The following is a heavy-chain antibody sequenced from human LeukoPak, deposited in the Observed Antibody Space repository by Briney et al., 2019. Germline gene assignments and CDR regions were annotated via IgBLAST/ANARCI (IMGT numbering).Heavy chain of an antibody. CDR1: GGSISSYY. J-gene: IGHJ3*02. D-gene: IGHD2-21*02. V-gene: IGHV4-59*01. CDR3: AREKGYCGGDQECAFDI. Sequence: AETLSLTCTVSGGSISSYYWSWIRQPPGKGLEWIGYIYYSGSTNYNPSLKSRVTISVDTSKNQFSLKLSSVTAADTAVYYCAREKGYCGGDQECAFDIWGQGTMVTVSS. CDR2: IYYSGST.